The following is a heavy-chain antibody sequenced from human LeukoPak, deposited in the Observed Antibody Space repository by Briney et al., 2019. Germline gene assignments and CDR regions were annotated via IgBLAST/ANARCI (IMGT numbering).Heavy chain of an antibody. J-gene: IGHJ6*03. D-gene: IGHD5-12*01. CDR1: GFTFNSYG. CDR3: VRAFGGYDSQRFYYNMDV. V-gene: IGHV3-23*01. Sequence: GGSLRLSCVTSGFTFNSYGMSWVRQAPGKGLEWVAAVSGGRGSTHYADSVMGRFTNSRDSSRNTLYLQMNSLRAEDTAVYYCVRAFGGYDSQRFYYNMDVWGKGTTVTVSS. CDR2: VSGGRGST.